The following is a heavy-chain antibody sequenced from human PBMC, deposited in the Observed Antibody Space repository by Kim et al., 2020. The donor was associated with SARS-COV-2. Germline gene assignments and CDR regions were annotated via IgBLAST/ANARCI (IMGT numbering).Heavy chain of an antibody. Sequence: AVSVKSRITINPDTSKNQFSLQLNSVTPEDTAVYYCARLIGTQDYGMDVWGQGTTVTVSS. J-gene: IGHJ6*02. V-gene: IGHV6-1*01. CDR3: ARLIGTQDYGMDV. D-gene: IGHD1-20*01.